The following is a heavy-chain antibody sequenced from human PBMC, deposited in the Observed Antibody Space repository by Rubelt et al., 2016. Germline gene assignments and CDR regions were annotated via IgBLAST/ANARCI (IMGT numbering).Heavy chain of an antibody. D-gene: IGHD2-15*01. J-gene: IGHJ3*02. CDR3: ARKLVVSPIRI. V-gene: IGHV4-59*12. Sequence: QVQLQESGPGLVKPSETLSLTCTVSGGSISSYYWSWIRQPPGKGLEWIGDIYYSGSTNYTPSLKSRINISVDTSKNQFSLNFSSVTAADTAVYYCARKLVVSPIRIWGQGTMVTVSS. CDR1: GGSISSYY. CDR2: IYYSGST.